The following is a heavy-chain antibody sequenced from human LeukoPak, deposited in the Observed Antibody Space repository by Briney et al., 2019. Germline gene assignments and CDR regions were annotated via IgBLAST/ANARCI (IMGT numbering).Heavy chain of an antibody. D-gene: IGHD3-10*01. Sequence: PSETLSLTCTVPGGPISSYYWSWIRQPPGKGLEWIGYIYYSGSTNYKPSLKSRVTISVDTSKNQFSLKLSSVTAADTAVYYCARGGYYGSGNDFRFDPWGQGTLVTVSS. CDR2: IYYSGST. CDR1: GGPISSYY. J-gene: IGHJ5*02. CDR3: ARGGYYGSGNDFRFDP. V-gene: IGHV4-59*01.